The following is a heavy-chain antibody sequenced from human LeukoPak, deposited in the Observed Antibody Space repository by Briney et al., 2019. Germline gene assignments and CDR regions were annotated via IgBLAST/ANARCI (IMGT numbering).Heavy chain of an antibody. V-gene: IGHV1-2*02. Sequence: GRVTMTRDTSISTPYMELSRLRSDDTAVYYCARDGDDYGEHFDYWGQGTLVTVSS. D-gene: IGHD4-17*01. J-gene: IGHJ4*02. CDR3: ARDGDDYGEHFDY.